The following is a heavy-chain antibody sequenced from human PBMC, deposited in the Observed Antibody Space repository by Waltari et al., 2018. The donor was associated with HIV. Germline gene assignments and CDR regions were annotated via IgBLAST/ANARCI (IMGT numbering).Heavy chain of an antibody. CDR1: GGSFSCYY. J-gene: IGHJ5*02. Sequence: QVQLQQWGAGLLKPSETLSLTCAVYGGSFSCYYWRWIHQPPGKGLEWIGEINHSGSTNYNPSLKSRVTISVDTSKNQFSLKLTSVTAADTAVYYCARGLLPRHCSGGSCSSRWFDPWGQGTLVTVSS. CDR3: ARGLLPRHCSGGSCSSRWFDP. CDR2: INHSGST. D-gene: IGHD2-15*01. V-gene: IGHV4-34*01.